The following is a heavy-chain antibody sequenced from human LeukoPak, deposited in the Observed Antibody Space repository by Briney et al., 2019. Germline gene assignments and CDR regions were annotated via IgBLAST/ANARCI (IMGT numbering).Heavy chain of an antibody. D-gene: IGHD3-10*01. CDR1: GGSISSYY. Sequence: SETLSLTCTVSGGSISSYYWSWIRQPPGKGLEWIGDIYYSVSTNYNPSPKSRVTISVDTSNNQFSLKLSSVTAADTAVYYCARLGGDYYGSGSYYNWFDPWGQGTLVTVSS. CDR3: ARLGGDYYGSGSYYNWFDP. V-gene: IGHV4-59*08. J-gene: IGHJ5*02. CDR2: IYYSVST.